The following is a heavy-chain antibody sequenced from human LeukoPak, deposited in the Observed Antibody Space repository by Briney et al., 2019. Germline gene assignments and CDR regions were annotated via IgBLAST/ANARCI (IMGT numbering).Heavy chain of an antibody. CDR2: ISYDGSNK. CDR3: ARRLGTYPSNWSDP. CDR1: GFTFSSYA. Sequence: GGSLRLSCAASGFTFSSYAMHWVRQAPGKGLEWVAVISYDGSNKYYADSVKGRFTISRDNSKNTLYLQMNSLRAEDTAVYYCARRLGTYPSNWSDPWGQGTLVTVSS. V-gene: IGHV3-30-3*01. J-gene: IGHJ5*02. D-gene: IGHD7-27*01.